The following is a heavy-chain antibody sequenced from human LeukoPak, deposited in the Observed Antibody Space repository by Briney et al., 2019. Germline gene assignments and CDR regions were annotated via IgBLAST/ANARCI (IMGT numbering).Heavy chain of an antibody. V-gene: IGHV3-23*01. Sequence: GGSLRLSCVASGFTFSSYAMSWVRQAPGKGLEWVSAIGGGSGSTYYADSVKGRFTISRDNSKNTLFLRMNSLRAEDTAVYFCAKQSLYDSSGHFHYWGQGTLVTVSS. CDR1: GFTFSSYA. CDR2: IGGGSGST. CDR3: AKQSLYDSSGHFHY. D-gene: IGHD3-22*01. J-gene: IGHJ4*02.